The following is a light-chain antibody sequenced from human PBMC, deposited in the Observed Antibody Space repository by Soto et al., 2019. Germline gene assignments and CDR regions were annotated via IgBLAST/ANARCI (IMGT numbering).Light chain of an antibody. V-gene: IGKV3-15*01. Sequence: EIVMTQSPATLSVSPGERATLSCRASQSVSSNLAWYQQKPGQAPRLLIYGASTRATGIPARFSGSGSGTEFTLTISSLQPEDFATYYCQQSYTTPQTFGQGTNVEIK. CDR1: QSVSSN. CDR3: QQSYTTPQT. CDR2: GAS. J-gene: IGKJ1*01.